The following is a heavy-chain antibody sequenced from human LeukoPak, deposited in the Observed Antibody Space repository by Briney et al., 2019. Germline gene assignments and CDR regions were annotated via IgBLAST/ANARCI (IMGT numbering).Heavy chain of an antibody. D-gene: IGHD6-13*01. Sequence: PGGSLRLSCAASGFTFGSYYMSWVRQAPGKGLEWVANIKQDGSEKYYVDSVKGRFTISRDNAKNSLYLQMNSLRAEDTAVYYCSRGGSSNWWYSGFDSWGQGTLVTVSS. CDR2: IKQDGSEK. V-gene: IGHV3-7*01. CDR1: GFTFGSYY. CDR3: SRGGSSNWWYSGFDS. J-gene: IGHJ4*02.